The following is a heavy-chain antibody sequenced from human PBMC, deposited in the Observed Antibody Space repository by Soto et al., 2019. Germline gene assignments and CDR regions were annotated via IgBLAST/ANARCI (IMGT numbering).Heavy chain of an antibody. CDR2: ISAYNGNT. J-gene: IGHJ3*02. Sequence: ASVKVSCKASGYTFTSYGISWVRQAPGQGLEWMGWISAYNGNTNYAQKLQGRVTMTEDTSTDTAYMELSSLRSEDTAVYYCATQHHQYYDILTGPDAFDIWGQGTMVTVSS. V-gene: IGHV1-18*01. CDR1: GYTFTSYG. D-gene: IGHD3-9*01. CDR3: ATQHHQYYDILTGPDAFDI.